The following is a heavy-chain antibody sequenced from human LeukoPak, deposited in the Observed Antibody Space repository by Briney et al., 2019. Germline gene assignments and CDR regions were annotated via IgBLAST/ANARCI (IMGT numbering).Heavy chain of an antibody. CDR3: ARDITQLWLRDGRLQFNYYGMDV. V-gene: IGHV4-61*02. Sequence: SQTLSLTCTVSGGSISSGSYYWSWIRQPAGKGLEWIGRIYTSGSTNYNPSLKSRVTMSVDTSKNQFSLKLSSVTAADTAVYYCARDITQLWLRDGRLQFNYYGMDVWGRGTTVTVSS. D-gene: IGHD5-18*01. CDR2: IYTSGST. CDR1: GGSISSGSYY. J-gene: IGHJ6*02.